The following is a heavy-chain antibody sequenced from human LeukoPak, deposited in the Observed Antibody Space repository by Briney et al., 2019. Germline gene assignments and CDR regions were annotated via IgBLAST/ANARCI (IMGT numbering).Heavy chain of an antibody. CDR1: GGSISPYY. Sequence: PSETLSLTCSVSGGSISPYYWSWFRQPAGKGLEWIGYIFHSGITTYNPSLKSRVTISLDSSKNQFFLRLTSVTAADTAMYYCARAETLAAIYFDFWGQGSLVTVSS. CDR2: IFHSGIT. V-gene: IGHV4-59*01. D-gene: IGHD6-25*01. J-gene: IGHJ4*02. CDR3: ARAETLAAIYFDF.